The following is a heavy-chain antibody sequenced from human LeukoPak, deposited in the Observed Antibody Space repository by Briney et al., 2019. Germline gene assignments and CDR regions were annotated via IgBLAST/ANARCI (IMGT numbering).Heavy chain of an antibody. V-gene: IGHV3-30-3*01. J-gene: IGHJ4*02. Sequence: GGSLRLSCAASGFTFSSYAMHWVREAPGKGLGWVAVISYDGSNKYYADSVKGRFTISRDNSKNTLYLQMNSLRAEDTAVYYCARDLAESYYFDYWGQGTLVTVSS. CDR2: ISYDGSNK. D-gene: IGHD3-10*01. CDR3: ARDLAESYYFDY. CDR1: GFTFSSYA.